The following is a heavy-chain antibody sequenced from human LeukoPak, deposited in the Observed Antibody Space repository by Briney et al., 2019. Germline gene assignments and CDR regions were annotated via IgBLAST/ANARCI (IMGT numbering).Heavy chain of an antibody. V-gene: IGHV3-23*01. J-gene: IGHJ4*02. CDR2: ISDSGGST. D-gene: IGHD2-15*01. Sequence: QPGRSLRLSCVASGLSVSSNYMSWVRQAPGKGLEWVSAISDSGGSTYYADSVKGRFTISRDNSKNTLYLQMNSLRAEDTAVYYCATRYCSGGSCYPYYFDYWGQGTLVTVSS. CDR1: GLSVSSNY. CDR3: ATRYCSGGSCYPYYFDY.